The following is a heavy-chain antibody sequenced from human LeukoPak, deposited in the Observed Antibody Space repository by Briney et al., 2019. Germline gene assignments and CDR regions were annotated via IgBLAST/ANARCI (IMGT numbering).Heavy chain of an antibody. Sequence: GGSLRLSCAASGFSFSRYGMNWVRQAPGKGLEWVSSISSSGSFIYYADSVKGRFTISRDNAKNSLYLQMNSLRAEDTAVYYCARERLDDISYQYWYFDLWGRGTLVTVSS. CDR1: GFSFSRYG. CDR2: ISSSGSFI. J-gene: IGHJ2*01. V-gene: IGHV3-21*01. CDR3: ARERLDDISYQYWYFDL. D-gene: IGHD3-22*01.